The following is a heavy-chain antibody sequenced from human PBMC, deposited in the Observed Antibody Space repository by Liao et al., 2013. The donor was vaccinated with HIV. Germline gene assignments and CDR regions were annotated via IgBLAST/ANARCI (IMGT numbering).Heavy chain of an antibody. D-gene: IGHD1-26*01. CDR3: ARESGSYDRFDY. J-gene: IGHJ4*02. Sequence: QVQLQESGPGLVKPSQTLSLTCTVSGGSISSGSYYWSWIRQPAGKGLEWIGRIYTSGSTNYNPSLKSRVTISVDTSKNQFSLKLSSVTAADTAVYYCARESGSYDRFDYWGQGTLVTVSS. V-gene: IGHV4-61*02. CDR2: IYTSGST. CDR1: GGSISSGSYY.